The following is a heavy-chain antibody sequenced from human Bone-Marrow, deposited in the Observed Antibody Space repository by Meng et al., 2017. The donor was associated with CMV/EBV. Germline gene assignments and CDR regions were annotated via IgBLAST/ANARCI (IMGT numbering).Heavy chain of an antibody. V-gene: IGHV1-2*02. CDR1: GYTFTGYY. J-gene: IGHJ4*02. Sequence: ASVKVSCKASGYTFTGYYMHWVRQAPGQGLEWMGWINPNSGGTKYAQKFQGRVTMTRDTSIITAYMELSRLRYDDTAIYYCARAYCSSSTCSLPRDYWGQGPRVTVSS. CDR2: INPNSGGT. D-gene: IGHD2-2*01. CDR3: ARAYCSSSTCSLPRDY.